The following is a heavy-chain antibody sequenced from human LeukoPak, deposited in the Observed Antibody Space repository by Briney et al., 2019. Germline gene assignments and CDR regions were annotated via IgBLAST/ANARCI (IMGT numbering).Heavy chain of an antibody. D-gene: IGHD1-26*01. CDR1: GYTFTNNY. CDR2: IYPRDGST. CDR3: ARIRSGGTYLSPPNWFDP. Sequence: ASVKVSCKASGYTFTNNYLHWVRQAPGQGLEWMGMIYPRDGSTSYAQNFQGRVTVTRDTSTTTVHMELRGLRSEDTAVYYCARIRSGGTYLSPPNWFDPWGQGTLVTVSS. V-gene: IGHV1-46*01. J-gene: IGHJ5*02.